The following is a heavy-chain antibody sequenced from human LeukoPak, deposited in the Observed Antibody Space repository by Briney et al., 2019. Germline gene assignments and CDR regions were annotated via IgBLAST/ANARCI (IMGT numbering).Heavy chain of an antibody. CDR1: GFTFSNYA. CDR2: ISYDGDTQ. CDR3: ARANCGGTCFLIDY. V-gene: IGHV3-30*04. Sequence: GGSLRLSCAASGFTFSNYAMHWVRQAPGKGLEWVAVISYDGDTQYYKDSLRGRFTISRDNSKNTLYLHMNSLGAEDTAVYYCARANCGGTCFLIDYWGQGILATVSS. J-gene: IGHJ4*02. D-gene: IGHD2-15*01.